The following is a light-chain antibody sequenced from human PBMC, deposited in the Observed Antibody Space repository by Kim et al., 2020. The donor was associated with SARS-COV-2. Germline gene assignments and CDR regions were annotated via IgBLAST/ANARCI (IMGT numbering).Light chain of an antibody. CDR2: RNN. CDR1: SNSVGNEG. V-gene: IGLV10-54*04. J-gene: IGLJ3*02. Sequence: TATLTRTGNSNSVGNEGAAWQPQHPGPPPKLLSNRNNNRPSGISEGFSAARSGNPASLTITGLQPEDEADYYCSAWDSSLSAWVFGGGTQLTVL. CDR3: SAWDSSLSAWV.